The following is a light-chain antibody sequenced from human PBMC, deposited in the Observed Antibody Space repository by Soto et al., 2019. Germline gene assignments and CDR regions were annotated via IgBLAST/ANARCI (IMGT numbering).Light chain of an antibody. CDR3: QHYGGMWT. V-gene: IGKV1-16*01. Sequence: SSLSASVGVRVTITCRASQGISNYLAWYXQKPXXXPXXLIYDASNLESGVPSRFSGFRSGTEFTLTISSLQPDDFATYYCQHYGGMWTFGQGTKVDI. CDR2: DAS. CDR1: QGISNY. J-gene: IGKJ1*01.